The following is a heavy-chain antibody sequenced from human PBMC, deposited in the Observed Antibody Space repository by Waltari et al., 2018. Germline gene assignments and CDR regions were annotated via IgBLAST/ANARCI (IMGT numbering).Heavy chain of an antibody. V-gene: IGHV4-4*02. D-gene: IGHD2-15*01. J-gene: IGHJ2*01. CDR3: ARVSCSGGSCYSGYFDL. CDR2: IYHSGST. CDR1: GGSISSSNW. Sequence: QVQLQESGPGLVKPSGTLSLTCAVSGGSISSSNWWSWVRQPPGKGLEWIGEIYHSGSTNYTPSLKSRVTISVDTSKNQFSLKLSSVTAADTAVYYCARVSCSGGSCYSGYFDLWGRGTLVTVSS.